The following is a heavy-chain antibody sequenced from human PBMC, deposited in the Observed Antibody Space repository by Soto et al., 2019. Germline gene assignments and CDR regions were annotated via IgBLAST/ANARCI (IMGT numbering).Heavy chain of an antibody. CDR1: GYTFTNYG. D-gene: IGHD7-27*01. J-gene: IGHJ6*02. CDR2: INGDNGHT. CDR3: ATHGKDYNAYTGVYSSCGINV. V-gene: IGHV1-18*01. Sequence: VQLVQSGAEVKQPGASVKVSCKASGYTFTNYGVTWVRQAPGQGLEWMGWINGDNGHTHYAQNVQGKATMTTDKSTSSSDMALRRLNSADTAVYSGATHGKDYNAYTGVYSSCGINVWGQGTTTTVSS.